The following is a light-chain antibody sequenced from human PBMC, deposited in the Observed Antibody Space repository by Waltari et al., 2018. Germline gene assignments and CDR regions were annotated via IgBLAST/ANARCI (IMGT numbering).Light chain of an antibody. Sequence: QVTQSPSALCASVADRVTITSRASQSISRYLNWYQHEPGTAPKILIYGASTLDSEVPSRIRGSRSGTDFTLTISGLQPEDYASGSGQQSYSTPPKYTVGQGTTQEIK. J-gene: IGKJ2*01. CDR3: QQSYSTPPKYT. CDR2: GAS. V-gene: IGKV1-39*01. CDR1: QSISRY.